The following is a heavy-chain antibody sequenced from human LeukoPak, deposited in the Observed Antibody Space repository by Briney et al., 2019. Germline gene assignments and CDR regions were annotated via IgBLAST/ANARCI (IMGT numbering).Heavy chain of an antibody. CDR1: GYTFTNYG. Sequence: ASVKVSCKASGYTFTNYGISWVRQAPGQGLEWMGWISAYNGNTNYAHQLQGRVTMTTDASTRTAYMELRSLRSDDTAVFYCARVWGYSYGYEEGPYYFDYWGQGTLVTVSS. CDR3: ARVWGYSYGYEEGPYYFDY. CDR2: ISAYNGNT. D-gene: IGHD5-18*01. J-gene: IGHJ4*02. V-gene: IGHV1-18*01.